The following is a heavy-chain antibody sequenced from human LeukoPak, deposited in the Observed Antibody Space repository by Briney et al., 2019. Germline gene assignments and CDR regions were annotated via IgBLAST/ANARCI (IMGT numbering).Heavy chain of an antibody. CDR1: GGTFSSYA. D-gene: IGHD5-24*01. V-gene: IGHV1-69*04. J-gene: IGHJ6*02. CDR3: ARGRDGYNWGYYYYGMDV. CDR2: INPILGIA. Sequence: SVKVSCKASGGTFSSYAISWVRQAPGQGLEWMGRINPILGIANYAQKFQGRVTITADKSTSTAYMELSSLRSEDTAVYYCARGRDGYNWGYYYYGMDVWGQGTTVTVSS.